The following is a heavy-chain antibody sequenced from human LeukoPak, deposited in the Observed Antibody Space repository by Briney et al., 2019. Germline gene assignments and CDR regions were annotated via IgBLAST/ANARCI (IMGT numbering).Heavy chain of an antibody. J-gene: IGHJ3*02. D-gene: IGHD3-10*01. Sequence: GGSLRLSCAASGFTFSSYEMNWVRQAPGKGLEWVSYITSSGGTIYYADSVKGRFTISRDNAKNSLYLQMNSLRAEDTAVYYCARGSLGTMVRGVIIAFDIWGQGTMVTVSS. CDR1: GFTFSSYE. V-gene: IGHV3-48*03. CDR2: ITSSGGTI. CDR3: ARGSLGTMVRGVIIAFDI.